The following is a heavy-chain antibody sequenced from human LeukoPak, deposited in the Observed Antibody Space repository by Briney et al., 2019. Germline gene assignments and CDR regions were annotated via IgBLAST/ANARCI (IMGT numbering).Heavy chain of an antibody. D-gene: IGHD5-12*01. V-gene: IGHV3-48*03. CDR1: GFTFSSYE. CDR3: ARALHSGSSRAEGY. CDR2: ISSSGSTI. Sequence: GGSLRLSCAASGFTFSSYEMNWVRQAPGKGLEWVSYISSSGSTIYYADSVKGRFTISRDNAKNSLYLQMNSPRAEDTAVYYCARALHSGSSRAEGYWGQGTLVTVSS. J-gene: IGHJ4*02.